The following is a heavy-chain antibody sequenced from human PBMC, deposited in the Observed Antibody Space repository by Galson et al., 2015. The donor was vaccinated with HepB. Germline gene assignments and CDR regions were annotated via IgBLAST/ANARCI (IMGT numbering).Heavy chain of an antibody. Sequence: SLRLSCAASGFTFSSYAMHWVRQAPGKGLEWVAVISYDGSNKYYADSVKGRFTISRDNSKNTLYLQMNSLRAEDTAVYYCARGVHSSSWYWAPNYYYYMDVWGKGTTVTVSS. CDR3: ARGVHSSSWYWAPNYYYYMDV. D-gene: IGHD6-13*01. V-gene: IGHV3-30-3*01. CDR2: ISYDGSNK. J-gene: IGHJ6*03. CDR1: GFTFSSYA.